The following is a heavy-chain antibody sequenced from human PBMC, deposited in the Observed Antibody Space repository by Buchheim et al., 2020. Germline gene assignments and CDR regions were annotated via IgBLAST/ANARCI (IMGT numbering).Heavy chain of an antibody. CDR3: ARRRGDHTHYYLDY. CDR1: GFTFTTYW. D-gene: IGHD3-10*01. J-gene: IGHJ4*02. Sequence: EVQLVESGGGLVQPGGSLRLSCGASGFTFTTYWMSWVRQAPGKGLEWLANIKQDGSEKYYVDSVKGRFTISRDNAKNSLYLQMNSLRAGDTAVYYCARRRGDHTHYYLDYWGKGTL. CDR2: IKQDGSEK. V-gene: IGHV3-7*01.